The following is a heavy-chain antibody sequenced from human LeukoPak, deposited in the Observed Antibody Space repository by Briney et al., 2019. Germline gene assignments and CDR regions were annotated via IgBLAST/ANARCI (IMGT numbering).Heavy chain of an antibody. Sequence: PSETLSLTCTVPGGSINNYYWSWIRQPAGKGLERIGRIYTRGSTNYNPSLKSRVTMSVDTSKNQFSLKLSSVTAADTAVYYCARGRYCSADICSGGDAFDIWGQGTMVSVSS. CDR2: IYTRGST. CDR3: ARGRYCSADICSGGDAFDI. CDR1: GGSINNYY. V-gene: IGHV4-4*07. D-gene: IGHD2-15*01. J-gene: IGHJ3*02.